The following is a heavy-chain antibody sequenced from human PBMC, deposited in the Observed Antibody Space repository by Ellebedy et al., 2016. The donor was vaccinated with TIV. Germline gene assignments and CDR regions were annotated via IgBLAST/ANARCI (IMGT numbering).Heavy chain of an antibody. CDR2: ISGSGYNT. J-gene: IGHJ3*01. CDR3: AKEGGHSYGDL. Sequence: GGSLRLXXAASGFTSSNYAMSWVRLAPGEGLEWVSAISGSGYNTYYADSVKGRFTISRDNSKNTLFLQMNSLRAEDTALYYCAKEGGHSYGDLWGRGTMVSVSS. CDR1: GFTSSNYA. D-gene: IGHD5-18*01. V-gene: IGHV3-23*01.